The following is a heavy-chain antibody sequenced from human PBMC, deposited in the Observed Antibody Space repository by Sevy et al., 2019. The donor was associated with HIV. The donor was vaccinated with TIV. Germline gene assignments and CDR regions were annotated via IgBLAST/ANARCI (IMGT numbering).Heavy chain of an antibody. J-gene: IGHJ5*02. V-gene: IGHV4-59*01. Sequence: SETLSLICSVSGGSISSDYWSWIRQSPGKGLEWIGYISDSGNSKYNPSLTSRVSISRDTSKNQFSLNVISVTSAGTAVYFCAREGGVPTHWFDPWGQGILVTVSS. CDR3: AREGGVPTHWFDP. CDR2: ISDSGNS. CDR1: GGSISSDY. D-gene: IGHD3-16*01.